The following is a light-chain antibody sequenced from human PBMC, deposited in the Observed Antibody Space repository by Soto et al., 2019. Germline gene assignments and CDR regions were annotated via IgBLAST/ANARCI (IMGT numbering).Light chain of an antibody. CDR1: QSVSSY. V-gene: IGKV3-11*01. Sequence: EIVLTQSPATLSLSPXEXATXXCRASQSVSSYLAWYQQRPGQAPRLLIYDASNRATGIPARFSGSGSGTDFTLTISSLEPEDFAVYYCQQRTNWPPLTFGGGTKVEIK. CDR3: QQRTNWPPLT. CDR2: DAS. J-gene: IGKJ4*01.